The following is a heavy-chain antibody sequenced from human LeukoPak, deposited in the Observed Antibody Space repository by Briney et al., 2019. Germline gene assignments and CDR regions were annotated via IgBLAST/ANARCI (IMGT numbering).Heavy chain of an antibody. J-gene: IGHJ6*03. Sequence: SGGSLRLSCEASGFTFNGHWMHWVRQAPGKGLEWVANIKQDGSEKYYVDSVEGRFTISRDNAKNSLYLQMNSLRAEDTAVYFCARELPGCSGSCYHDPRHYYYYYMDVWGKGTTVTISS. V-gene: IGHV3-7*01. CDR1: GFTFNGHW. D-gene: IGHD2-2*01. CDR2: IKQDGSEK. CDR3: ARELPGCSGSCYHDPRHYYYYYMDV.